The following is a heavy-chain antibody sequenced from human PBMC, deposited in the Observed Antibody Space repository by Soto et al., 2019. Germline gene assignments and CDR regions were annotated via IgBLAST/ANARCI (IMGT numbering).Heavy chain of an antibody. CDR2: IYYSGST. CDR1: GGSISSGDYY. CDR3: ARWWSGSRQGFDP. J-gene: IGHJ5*02. V-gene: IGHV4-31*03. D-gene: IGHD3-3*01. Sequence: QVQLQESGPGLVKPSQTLSLTCTVSGGSISSGDYYWSWIRQHPGKGLEWIGYIYYSGSTYYNPSLKSRVTXXXXTSKXXXSLKLXXVTXXDTAVYYCARWWSGSRQGFDPWGQGTLVTVSS.